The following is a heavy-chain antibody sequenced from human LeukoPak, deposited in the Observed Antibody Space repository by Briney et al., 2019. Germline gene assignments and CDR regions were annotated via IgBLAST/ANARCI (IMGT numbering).Heavy chain of an antibody. CDR3: AKGAAMAYSSYYFDY. CDR1: GFTFGDYG. V-gene: IGHV3-9*01. J-gene: IGHJ4*02. D-gene: IGHD2-15*01. Sequence: GGSLRLSCGASGFTFGDYGMHWVRQVPGKGLEWVSGISWNSVDKGYGDSVKGRFTITRDNAKNSLYLQLNSLRVEDTALYYCAKGAAMAYSSYYFDYWGQGALVTVSS. CDR2: ISWNSVDK.